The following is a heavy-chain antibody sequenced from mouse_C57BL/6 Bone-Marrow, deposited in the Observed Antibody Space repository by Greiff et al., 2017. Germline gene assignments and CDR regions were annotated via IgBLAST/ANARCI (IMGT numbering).Heavy chain of an antibody. D-gene: IGHD2-3*01. Sequence: VKLMESGAELARPGASVKLSCKASGYTFTSYGISWVKQRTGQGLEWIGEIYPRSGNTYYNEKFKGKATLTADKSSSTAYMELRSLTSEDSAVYFCASCDGDYHAMDYWGQGTSVTVSS. CDR1: GYTFTSYG. CDR2: IYPRSGNT. J-gene: IGHJ4*01. V-gene: IGHV1-81*01. CDR3: ASCDGDYHAMDY.